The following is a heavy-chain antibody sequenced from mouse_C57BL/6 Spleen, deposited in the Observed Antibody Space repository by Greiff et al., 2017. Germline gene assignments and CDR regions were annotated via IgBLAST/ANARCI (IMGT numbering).Heavy chain of an antibody. CDR3: AHYYGSSYGDFDY. CDR1: GYTFTSYW. V-gene: IGHV1-50*01. Sequence: VQLQQPGAELVKPGASVKLSCKASGYTFTSYWMQWVKQRPGQGLEWIGEIDPSDSYTNYNQKFKGKATLTVDTSSSTAYMQLSSLTSEDSAVYYCAHYYGSSYGDFDYWGQGTTLTVAS. D-gene: IGHD1-1*01. CDR2: IDPSDSYT. J-gene: IGHJ2*01.